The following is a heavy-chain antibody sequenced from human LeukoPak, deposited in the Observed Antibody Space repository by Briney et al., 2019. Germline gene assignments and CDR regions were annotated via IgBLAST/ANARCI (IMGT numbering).Heavy chain of an antibody. CDR3: ARDRWGIAVAEI. D-gene: IGHD6-19*01. CDR1: GYTFTGYY. CDR2: INPNSGGT. J-gene: IGHJ4*02. Sequence: APVKVSCKASGYTFTGYYMHWVRHAPGQGLEWMGWINPNSGGTNYAQKFQDRVTMTRDTSISTAYMELSRLRSDDTAVYYCARDRWGIAVAEIWGQGTLVTVSS. V-gene: IGHV1-2*02.